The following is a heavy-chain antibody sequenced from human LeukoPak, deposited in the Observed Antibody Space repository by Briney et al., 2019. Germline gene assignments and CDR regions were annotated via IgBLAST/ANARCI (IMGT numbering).Heavy chain of an antibody. CDR1: GYTFTSYG. CDR2: ISAYNGNT. D-gene: IGHD1-26*01. J-gene: IGHJ4*02. V-gene: IGHV1-18*01. Sequence: GASVKVSCKASGYTFTSYGISWVRQAPGQGLEWMGWISAYNGNTNYAQKFQGRVTITTDESTSTAYMELSSLRSEDTAVYYCARDSGSYMEGIDYWGQGTLVTVSS. CDR3: ARDSGSYMEGIDY.